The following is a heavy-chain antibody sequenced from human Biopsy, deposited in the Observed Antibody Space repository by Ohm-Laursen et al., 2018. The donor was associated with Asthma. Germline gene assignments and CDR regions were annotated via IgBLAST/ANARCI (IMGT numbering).Heavy chain of an antibody. CDR3: ARGDSSGWSQYYIDY. Sequence: SLRLSCTASGFTVSRDYMFWVRQAPGKGLEWVSVIYSSGTSHTADSVRGRFTISRDYSKNTLYLQMHSLRAEDTAVYYCARGDSSGWSQYYIDYWGLGTLVTVSS. CDR2: IYSSGTS. D-gene: IGHD6-19*01. CDR1: GFTVSRDY. J-gene: IGHJ4*02. V-gene: IGHV3-53*01.